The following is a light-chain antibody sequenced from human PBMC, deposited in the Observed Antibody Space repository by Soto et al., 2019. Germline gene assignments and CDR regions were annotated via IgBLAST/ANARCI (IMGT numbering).Light chain of an antibody. CDR3: QSYDSSLSGPSYV. J-gene: IGLJ1*01. CDR1: SSNIGAGYD. Sequence: QSVLTQPPSVSGAPGQRVTISCTGSSSNIGAGYDVHWYQQLPGTAPKLLIYGNSNRPSGVPDRFSGSKSGTSASLAITGLQAEDEADYYCQSYDSSLSGPSYVFGPGPKLPS. CDR2: GNS. V-gene: IGLV1-40*01.